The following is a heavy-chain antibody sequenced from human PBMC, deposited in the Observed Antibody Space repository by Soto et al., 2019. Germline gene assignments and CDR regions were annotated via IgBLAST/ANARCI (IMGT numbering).Heavy chain of an antibody. J-gene: IGHJ4*02. CDR2: IYYSGST. CDR1: GGSISSSSYY. D-gene: IGHD3-10*01. CDR3: ASQGPLLWFGELIIGAPFDY. V-gene: IGHV4-39*01. Sequence: SETLSLTCTVSGGSISSSSYYWGWIRQPPGKGLEWIGSIYYSGSTYYNPSLKSRVTISIDTSKNQFSLKLSSVTAADTAVYYCASQGPLLWFGELIIGAPFDYWGQGTLVTVSS.